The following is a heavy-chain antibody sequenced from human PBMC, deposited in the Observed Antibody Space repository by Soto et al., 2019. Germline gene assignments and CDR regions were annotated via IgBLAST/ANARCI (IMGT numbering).Heavy chain of an antibody. V-gene: IGHV4-59*08. CDR2: IYYAGST. CDR1: GGSMSPNY. D-gene: IGHD6-19*01. J-gene: IGHJ4*02. Sequence: PSETLSLTCTVSGGSMSPNYWSWFRQPPGRGLEWVGYIYYAGSTSYNPSLKSRVTISLETSKSQFSLRLSSVTAADTAVYYCARHASGWYSRFDYWGQGTLVTSPQ. CDR3: ARHASGWYSRFDY.